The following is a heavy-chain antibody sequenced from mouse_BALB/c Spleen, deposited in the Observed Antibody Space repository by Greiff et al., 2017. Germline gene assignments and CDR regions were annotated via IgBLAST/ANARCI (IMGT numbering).Heavy chain of an antibody. CDR1: GFTFSSYA. J-gene: IGHJ4*01. Sequence: EVQLVESGGGLVKPGGSLKLSCAASGFTFSSYAMSWVRQTPEKRLEWVASISSGGSTYYPDSGKGRFTISRDNARNILYLQMSSLRSEDTAMYYCASYDLGYAMDDWGAGTSVTVSS. CDR3: ASYDLGYAMDD. V-gene: IGHV5-6-5*01. D-gene: IGHD2-4*01. CDR2: ISSGGST.